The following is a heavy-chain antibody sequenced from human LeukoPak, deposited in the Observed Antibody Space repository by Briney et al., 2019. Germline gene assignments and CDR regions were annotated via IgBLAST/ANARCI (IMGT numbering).Heavy chain of an antibody. D-gene: IGHD6-13*01. CDR1: GLTFNSYA. CDR3: ASLYSTYY. V-gene: IGHV3-23*01. J-gene: IGHJ4*02. CDR2: ISSDGGTT. Sequence: GGSLRLSCAASGLTFNSYALTWVRQAPGKGLEWVSGISSDGGTTYYADSVKGRFAISRDNSKNTLYLQMNSLRAEVTALYYCASLYSTYYWGQGTLVTVSS.